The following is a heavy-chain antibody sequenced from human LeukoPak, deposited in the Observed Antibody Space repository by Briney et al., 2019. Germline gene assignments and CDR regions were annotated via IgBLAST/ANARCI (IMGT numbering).Heavy chain of an antibody. D-gene: IGHD5-12*01. V-gene: IGHV1-2*02. J-gene: IGHJ4*02. CDR1: GYTFTAYY. CDR2: INPNSGGT. CDR3: ARDLGSGYDYFNY. Sequence: GASVKVSCTSSGYTFTAYYMHWVRQAPGQGLEWMGWINPNSGGTNYAQKFQGRVTMTRDTSISTAYMELSRLRSDDTAVYYCARDLGSGYDYFNYWGQGTLVTVSS.